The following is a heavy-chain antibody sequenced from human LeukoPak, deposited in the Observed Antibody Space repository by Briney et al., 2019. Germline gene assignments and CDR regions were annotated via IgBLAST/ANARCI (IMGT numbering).Heavy chain of an antibody. CDR1: GGSFSGYY. J-gene: IGHJ4*02. V-gene: IGHV4-34*01. CDR2: INHSGST. Sequence: PSETLSLTCAVYGGSFSGYYWRWIRQPPGKGLEWIGEINHSGSTNYNPSLKSRVTISVDTSKNQFSLKLSSVTAADTAVYYCARAARYDSSGYYYRPYRDPNLFDYWGQGTLVTVSS. CDR3: ARAARYDSSGYYYRPYRDPNLFDY. D-gene: IGHD3-22*01.